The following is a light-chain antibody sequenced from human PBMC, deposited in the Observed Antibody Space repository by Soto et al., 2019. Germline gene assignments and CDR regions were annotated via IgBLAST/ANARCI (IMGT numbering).Light chain of an antibody. V-gene: IGKV3-20*01. CDR3: QQYAYSPLN. J-gene: IGKJ4*01. CDR1: RSVGNNY. Sequence: EIVLTQSPGTLSLSPPARATLXCRASRSVGNNYLAWYQQRPGQAPNLLIYDASSRATGIPDRISGSGSGTDFTLTITRLEPEDSAMYYCQQYAYSPLNFGGGTKVDI. CDR2: DAS.